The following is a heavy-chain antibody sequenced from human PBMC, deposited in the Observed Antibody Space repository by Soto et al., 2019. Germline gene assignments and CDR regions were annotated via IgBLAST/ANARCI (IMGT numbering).Heavy chain of an antibody. CDR3: AREGSGSYYTPY. CDR1: GYTFTGYY. D-gene: IGHD3-10*01. CDR2: TNPNSGGT. V-gene: IGHV1-2*02. J-gene: IGHJ4*02. Sequence: ASVKVSCKASGYTFTGYYMHWVRQAPGQGLEWMGWTNPNSGGTNCAQKFQGRVTMTRDTSISTAYMELSRLRSDDTAVYYCAREGSGSYYTPYWGQGTLVTVSS.